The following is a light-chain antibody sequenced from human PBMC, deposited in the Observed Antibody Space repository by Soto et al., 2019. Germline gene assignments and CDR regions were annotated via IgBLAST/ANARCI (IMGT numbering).Light chain of an antibody. CDR3: HQYNSWPPLT. J-gene: IGKJ4*01. Sequence: EIVMTQSPATLSVSPGERATLSCRASQSVSSNLAWYQQKPGQAPRLLIYGASTRATGIPARFSGSGSGTEFTLTISSLQSEDVAVYYCHQYNSWPPLTFGGGTKVEIK. CDR2: GAS. V-gene: IGKV3-15*01. CDR1: QSVSSN.